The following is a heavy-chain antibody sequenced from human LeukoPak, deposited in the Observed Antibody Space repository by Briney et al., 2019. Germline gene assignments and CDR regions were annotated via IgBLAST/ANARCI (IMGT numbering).Heavy chain of an antibody. J-gene: IGHJ6*02. CDR2: ISGSGGST. V-gene: IGHV3-23*01. Sequence: GGSLRLSCAASGFTFSSYAMSWVRQAPGKGLEWVSAISGSGGSTYYADSVKGRFTISRDNSKNTLYLQMNSLRAEDTAVYYCAKGWKDYDIWSGHIGMDVWGQGTTVTVSS. CDR1: GFTFSSYA. CDR3: AKGWKDYDIWSGHIGMDV. D-gene: IGHD3-3*01.